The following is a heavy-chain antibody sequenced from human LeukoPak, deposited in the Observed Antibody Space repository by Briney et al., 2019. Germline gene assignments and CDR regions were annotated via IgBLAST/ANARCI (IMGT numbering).Heavy chain of an antibody. CDR3: ARGAAGYSYG. CDR2: IYNSGST. D-gene: IGHD5-18*01. Sequence: SETLSLTCTVSGGSISIYYWSWVRQPPGKGLEWIGYIYNSGSTNYNPSLKSRVTISVDTSKNQFSLNLDSVTAADTAVYYCARGAAGYSYGWGQGTLVTVSS. CDR1: GGSISIYY. V-gene: IGHV4-59*01. J-gene: IGHJ4*02.